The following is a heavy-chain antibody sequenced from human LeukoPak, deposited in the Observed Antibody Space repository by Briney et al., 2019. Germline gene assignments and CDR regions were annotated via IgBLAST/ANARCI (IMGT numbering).Heavy chain of an antibody. J-gene: IGHJ4*02. Sequence: SETLSLTCAVYGGSFSGYYWSWIRRPPGKGLEWIGEVNHSGSTNYNPSLKSRVTISVDTSKNQFSLKLSSVTAADTAVYYCARGLRRLGSQERKGCYFDYWGQGTLVTVSS. CDR3: ARGLRRLGSQERKGCYFDY. CDR2: VNHSGST. D-gene: IGHD3-16*01. CDR1: GGSFSGYY. V-gene: IGHV4-34*01.